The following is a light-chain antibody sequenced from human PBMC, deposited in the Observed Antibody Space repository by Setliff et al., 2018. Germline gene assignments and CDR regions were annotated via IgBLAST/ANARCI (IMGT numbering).Light chain of an antibody. Sequence: QAVVTQEPSLTVSPGGTVTLTCGSSTGAVTNGHYPYWFQQKPGQAPRTLIYDTSNKHSWTPARFSGSLLGGKAALTLSGAQPEDEADYYCMISFSAARVLGGGTKVTVL. CDR3: MISFSAARV. J-gene: IGLJ3*02. CDR1: TGAVTNGHY. CDR2: DTS. V-gene: IGLV7-46*01.